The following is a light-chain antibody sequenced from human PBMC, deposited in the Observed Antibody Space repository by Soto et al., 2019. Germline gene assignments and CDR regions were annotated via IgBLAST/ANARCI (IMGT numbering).Light chain of an antibody. CDR3: QQYGAPPTT. J-gene: IGKJ4*01. CDR2: GVS. V-gene: IGKV3-20*01. CDR1: QSVWSNF. Sequence: EIMLTQSPGTLSLSPGERATLSCRASQSVWSNFFAWYQQKPGQAPRLLIYGVSSRATDIPDRFSGGGSGTDFTLTSSRLEPEDFAVYFCQQYGAPPTTFGGGTKVEIK.